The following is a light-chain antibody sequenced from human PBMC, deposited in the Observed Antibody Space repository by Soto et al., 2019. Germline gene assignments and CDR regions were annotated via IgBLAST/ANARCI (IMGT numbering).Light chain of an antibody. J-gene: IGLJ1*01. CDR1: NSDVGRYNL. CDR3: CSYASSSTYV. CDR2: EGS. V-gene: IGLV2-23*01. Sequence: QSVLTQPASVSGPPGQSTTISCTGTNSDVGRYNLVSWYQQHPGKAPKLMIYEGSKRPSGVSTRFSGSKSGNTASLTISGLQAEDEADYYCCSYASSSTYVFGTGTKVTVL.